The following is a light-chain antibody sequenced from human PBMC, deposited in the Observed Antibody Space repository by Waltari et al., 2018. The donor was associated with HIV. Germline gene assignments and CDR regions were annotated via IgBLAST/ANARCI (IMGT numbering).Light chain of an antibody. V-gene: IGKV3-15*01. CDR3: QQYTNWYT. CDR1: QSVRSN. Sequence: EIVLTQSPATLSVSPGGRATRSCRASQSVRSNLAWYQQRPGQAPRLLIYGASARATGIPARFSGSGSGTEFTLTISSLQSEDCAVYYCQQYTNWYTFGQGTKLEIK. J-gene: IGKJ2*01. CDR2: GAS.